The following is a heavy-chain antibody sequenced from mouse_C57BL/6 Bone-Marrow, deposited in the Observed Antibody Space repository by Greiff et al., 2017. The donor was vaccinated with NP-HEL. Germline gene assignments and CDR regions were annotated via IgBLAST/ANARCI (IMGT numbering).Heavy chain of an antibody. D-gene: IGHD3-2*02. CDR2: IRSKSNNYAT. Sequence: GGGLVQPKGSLNLSCAASGFSFNTYAMNWVRQAPGKGLEWVARIRSKSNNYATYYADSVKDRFTISRDDSESMLYLQMNNLKTEDTAMYYCVRGRGQRRPEYYYAMDYWGQGTSVTVAS. CDR1: GFSFNTYA. J-gene: IGHJ4*01. V-gene: IGHV10-1*01. CDR3: VRGRGQRRPEYYYAMDY.